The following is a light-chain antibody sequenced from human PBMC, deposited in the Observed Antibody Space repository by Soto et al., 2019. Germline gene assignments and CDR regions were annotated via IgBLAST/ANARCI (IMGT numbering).Light chain of an antibody. CDR3: QQYNDWPRT. CDR1: QSVSSN. V-gene: IGKV3-15*01. CDR2: DTS. Sequence: EIVMTQSPATLSVSPGERATLSCRASQSVSSNLAWYQQKPGQAPRLLIYDTSTRATGVPARFSGSRSGPEFTLTISSLQSEDFGVYYCQQYNDWPRTFGQGTRL. J-gene: IGKJ5*01.